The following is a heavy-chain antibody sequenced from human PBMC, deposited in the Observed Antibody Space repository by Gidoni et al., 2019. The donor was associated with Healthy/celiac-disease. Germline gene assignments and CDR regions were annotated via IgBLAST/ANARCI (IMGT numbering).Heavy chain of an antibody. D-gene: IGHD5-12*01. CDR1: GFTFSSYA. V-gene: IGHV3-23*01. CDR3: AKAYSGYDHFDY. CDR2: ISGSGGST. Sequence: EVQLLESGGGLVQPGGSLRRSCAASGFTFSSYAMSWVRQAPGKGLEGVSAISGSGGSTYYADSVKGRFTISRDNSKNTLYLQMNSPRAEDTAVYYCAKAYSGYDHFDYWGQGTLVTVSS. J-gene: IGHJ4*02.